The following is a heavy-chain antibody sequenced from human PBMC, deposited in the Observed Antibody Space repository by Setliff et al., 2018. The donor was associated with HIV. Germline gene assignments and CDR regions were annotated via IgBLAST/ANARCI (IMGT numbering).Heavy chain of an antibody. J-gene: IGHJ4*02. Sequence: SETLSLTCTVSGGSISTNYYWGWIRQPPGKGLEWIGSAYYSGSSYCSPSLRSRVTISVDTSKNQFSLRLSSVTAADTAVYYCARHGPLGYCSNGVCYRYYFDYWGQGTLVTVSS. V-gene: IGHV4-39*01. D-gene: IGHD2-8*01. CDR3: ARHGPLGYCSNGVCYRYYFDY. CDR2: AYYSGSS. CDR1: GGSISTNYY.